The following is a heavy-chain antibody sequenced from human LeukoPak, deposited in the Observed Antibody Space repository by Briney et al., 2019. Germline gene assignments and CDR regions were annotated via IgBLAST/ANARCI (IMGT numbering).Heavy chain of an antibody. CDR2: IYYSGST. Sequence: SQTLSLTCTVSGGSISSGDYYWSGIRQPPGKGLEWIGYIYYSGSTYYNSSLKSRVTISVDTSKNQFSLKLSSVTAADTAVYYCARGHGDDYWGQGTLVTVSS. CDR1: GGSISSGDYY. D-gene: IGHD4-17*01. V-gene: IGHV4-30-4*01. CDR3: ARGHGDDY. J-gene: IGHJ4*02.